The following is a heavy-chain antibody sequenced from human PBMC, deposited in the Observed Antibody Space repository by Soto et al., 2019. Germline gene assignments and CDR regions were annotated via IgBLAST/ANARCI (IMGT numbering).Heavy chain of an antibody. CDR3: ARGVGSSPPRY. Sequence: SETLSLTCTISGGSISVYYWSWVRQPPGHELEWIGYIYASGSPYYNPSLRSRVTISADTSKNQISLKLTSPTAADTAVYYCARGVGSSPPRYWGRGTLVPGSS. J-gene: IGHJ4*02. CDR1: GGSISVYY. V-gene: IGHV4-59*01. CDR2: IYASGSP. D-gene: IGHD1-26*01.